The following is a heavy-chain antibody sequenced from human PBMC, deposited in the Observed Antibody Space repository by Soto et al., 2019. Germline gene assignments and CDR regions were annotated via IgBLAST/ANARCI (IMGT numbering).Heavy chain of an antibody. CDR3: ATRDSGRFY. CDR1: GVSISSHDW. D-gene: IGHD6-13*01. Sequence: QVQLQESGPGLVKPSGTLSLTCAVSGVSISSHDWWTWVRQPPGKGLEWIGESHQSGNTNYNSSPESRVTIEMDKAKNQSSLKLNSVTVADTAVYYCATRDSGRFYWGQGTLVTVSS. J-gene: IGHJ4*02. CDR2: SHQSGNT. V-gene: IGHV4-4*02.